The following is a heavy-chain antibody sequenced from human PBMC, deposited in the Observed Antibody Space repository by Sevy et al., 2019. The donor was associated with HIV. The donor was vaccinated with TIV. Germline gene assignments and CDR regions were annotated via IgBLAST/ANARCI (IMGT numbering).Heavy chain of an antibody. CDR1: GFTFSSYG. D-gene: IGHD3-22*01. V-gene: IGHV3-30*18. J-gene: IGHJ3*02. CDR3: AKGEGSGYESAFDI. Sequence: GGSLRLSCAASGFTFSSYGMHWVRQAPGKGLEWVAVISYDGSNKYYADSVKGRFTISRDNSKNTLYLQMNSLRADDTAVYYCAKGEGSGYESAFDIWGQGTMVTVSS. CDR2: ISYDGSNK.